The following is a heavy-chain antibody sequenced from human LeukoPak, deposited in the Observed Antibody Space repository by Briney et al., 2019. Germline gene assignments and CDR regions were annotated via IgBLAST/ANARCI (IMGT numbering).Heavy chain of an antibody. CDR3: ARGGTYRVGATQCIDY. D-gene: IGHD1-26*01. CDR1: GFTFSSYG. Sequence: GGSLRLSCAASGFTFSSYGMHWVRQAPGKGLEWVAVISYDGSNKYYADSVKGRFTISRDNSKNTLYLQMNSLRAEDTAVYYCARGGTYRVGATQCIDYWGQGTLVTVSS. V-gene: IGHV3-30*19. J-gene: IGHJ4*02. CDR2: ISYDGSNK.